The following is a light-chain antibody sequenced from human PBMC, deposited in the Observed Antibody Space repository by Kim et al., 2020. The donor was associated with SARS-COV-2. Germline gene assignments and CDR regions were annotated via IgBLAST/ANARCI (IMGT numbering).Light chain of an antibody. V-gene: IGKV6D-21*02. Sequence: QSVTQRGKVTITCRAGQSIGSSLHWYQQKPDQAPKPLIKYASQSSSGVPSRFSGSGSGTDFTLTINSLEAEDAAAYYCHQSSSLTFGGGTKVDIK. CDR1: QSIGSS. CDR3: HQSSSLT. J-gene: IGKJ4*01. CDR2: YAS.